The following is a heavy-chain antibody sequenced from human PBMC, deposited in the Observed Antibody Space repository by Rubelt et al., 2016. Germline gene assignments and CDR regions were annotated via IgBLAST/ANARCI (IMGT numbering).Heavy chain of an antibody. V-gene: IGHV4-39*07. CDR3: AREEMMTTVTTNNWFDP. D-gene: IGHD4-17*01. CDR1: GGSISSSSYY. Sequence: QLQLQESGPGLVKPSETLSLTCTVSGGSISSSSYYWGWIRQPPGKGLEWIGSIYYSGSTYYNPSLKGRVTMSVDTAKNQFSLKLSSVTAADTAVYYCAREEMMTTVTTNNWFDPWGQGTLVTVSS. J-gene: IGHJ5*02. CDR2: IYYSGST.